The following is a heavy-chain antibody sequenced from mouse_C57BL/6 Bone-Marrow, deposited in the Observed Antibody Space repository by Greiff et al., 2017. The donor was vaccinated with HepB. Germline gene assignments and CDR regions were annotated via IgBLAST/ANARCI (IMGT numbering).Heavy chain of an antibody. Sequence: VQLQQPGAELVRPGSSVKLSCKASGYTFTSYWMDWVKQRPGQGLEWIGNIYPSDSETHYNQKFKDKATLTVDKSSSTAYMQLSSLTSEDSAVYYCARSYYGEFDYWGQGTTLTVSS. CDR3: ARSYYGEFDY. V-gene: IGHV1-61*01. J-gene: IGHJ2*01. CDR2: IYPSDSET. CDR1: GYTFTSYW. D-gene: IGHD2-10*01.